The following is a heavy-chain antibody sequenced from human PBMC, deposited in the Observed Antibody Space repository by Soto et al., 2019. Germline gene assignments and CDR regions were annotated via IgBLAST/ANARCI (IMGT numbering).Heavy chain of an antibody. J-gene: IGHJ4*02. V-gene: IGHV4-31*03. D-gene: IGHD3-10*01. CDR1: GGSISSGGYY. Sequence: QVQLQESGPGLVKPSQTLSLTCTVSGGSISSGGYYWSWIRQHPGKGLEWIGYIYYSGSTYYNPSLKSRVNISVDTSKNQFSLKLSSVTAADTAVYYCARSDHSGERFDYWGQGTLVTVSS. CDR3: ARSDHSGERFDY. CDR2: IYYSGST.